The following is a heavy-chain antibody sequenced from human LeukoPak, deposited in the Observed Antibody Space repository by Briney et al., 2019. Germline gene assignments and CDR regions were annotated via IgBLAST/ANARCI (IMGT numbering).Heavy chain of an antibody. V-gene: IGHV5-51*01. CDR3: ARVPVGYCSGGSCYDWFDP. J-gene: IGHJ5*02. Sequence: GESLKISCKVFGYNFTTYWIGWVRQLPGKGLEWMGIIYPGDSDTRYSPSFQGQITISADESISTAYLQWSSLKASDTAMYYCARVPVGYCSGGSCYDWFDPWGQGTLVSVSS. CDR2: IYPGDSDT. CDR1: GYNFTTYW. D-gene: IGHD2-15*01.